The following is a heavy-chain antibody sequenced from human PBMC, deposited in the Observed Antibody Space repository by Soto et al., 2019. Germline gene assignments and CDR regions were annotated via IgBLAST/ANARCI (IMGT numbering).Heavy chain of an antibody. V-gene: IGHV5-10-1*01. D-gene: IGHD3-22*01. Sequence: GESLKISCKGSGYSFAGYWITWVRQKPGKGLEWMGRIDPSDSQTYYSPSFRGHVTISVTKSITTVFLQWSSLRASDTAMYYCARQIYDSDTGPNFQYYFDSWGPGTPVTVSS. CDR1: GYSFAGYW. CDR2: IDPSDSQT. J-gene: IGHJ4*02. CDR3: ARQIYDSDTGPNFQYYFDS.